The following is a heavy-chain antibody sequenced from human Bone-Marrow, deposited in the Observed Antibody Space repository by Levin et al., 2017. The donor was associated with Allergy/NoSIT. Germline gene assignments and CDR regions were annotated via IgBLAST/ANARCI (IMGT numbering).Heavy chain of an antibody. CDR2: IKSKTDGGTV. Sequence: GGSLRLSCAASGITLTSAWMSWVRQPPGRGLEWVGRIKSKTDGGTVTYAAPVKGRFTISRDDPANTLYLQMNSLKTEETAVYYCTTISSTWGQGTLVTVSS. D-gene: IGHD6-13*01. CDR1: GITLTSAW. CDR3: TTISST. V-gene: IGHV3-15*01. J-gene: IGHJ5*02.